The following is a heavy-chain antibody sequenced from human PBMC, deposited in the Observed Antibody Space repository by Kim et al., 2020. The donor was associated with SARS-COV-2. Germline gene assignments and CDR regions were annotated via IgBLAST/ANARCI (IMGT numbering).Heavy chain of an antibody. J-gene: IGHJ3*02. V-gene: IGHV1-69*13. CDR1: GGTFSSYA. CDR3: ARGDLWRVDI. Sequence: SVKVSCKASGGTFSSYAISWVRQAPGQGLEWMGGISPIFGTANYAQKFQGRVTITADESTSTADMELSSLRSEDTAVYYCARGDLWRVDIWGQGTMVTVSS. D-gene: IGHD3-10*01. CDR2: ISPIFGTA.